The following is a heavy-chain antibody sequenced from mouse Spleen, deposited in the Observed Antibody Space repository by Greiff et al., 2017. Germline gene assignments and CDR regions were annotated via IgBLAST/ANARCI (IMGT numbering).Heavy chain of an antibody. CDR2: INPNNGGT. V-gene: IGHV1-18*01. CDR1: GYTFTDYN. Sequence: VQLQQSGPELVKPGASVKIPCKASGYTFTDYNMDWVKQSHGKSLEWIGDINPNNGGTIYNQKFKGKATLTVDKSSSTAYMELRSLTSEDTAVYYCARALRPYYGSSYDYFDYWGQGTTLTVSS. D-gene: IGHD1-1*01. J-gene: IGHJ2*01. CDR3: ARALRPYYGSSYDYFDY.